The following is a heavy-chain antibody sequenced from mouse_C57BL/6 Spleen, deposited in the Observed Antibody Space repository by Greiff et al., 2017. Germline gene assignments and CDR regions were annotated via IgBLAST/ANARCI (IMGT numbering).Heavy chain of an antibody. J-gene: IGHJ1*03. V-gene: IGHV1-54*01. CDR2: INPGSGGT. D-gene: IGHD2-3*01. CDR1: GYAFTNYL. CDR3: ARSDDSYYFSYFDV. Sequence: VKLQQPGAELVRPGTSVKVSCKASGYAFTNYLIEWVKQRPGQGLEWIGVINPGSGGTNYNEKFKGKATLTADKSSSTAYMQLSSLTSEDSAVYFCARSDDSYYFSYFDVWGTGTTVTVSS.